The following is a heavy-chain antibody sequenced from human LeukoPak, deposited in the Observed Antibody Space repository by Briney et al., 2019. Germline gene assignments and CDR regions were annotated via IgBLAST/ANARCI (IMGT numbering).Heavy chain of an antibody. V-gene: IGHV1-8*01. D-gene: IGHD6-13*01. Sequence: ASVKVSCKASGYTFTSYDINWVRQATGQVLEWMGWMNPNSGNTGYAQKFQGRVTMTRNTSISTAYMELSSLRSEDTAVYYCARGPPYSSSWYTWVGYFDYWGQGTLVTVSS. CDR3: ARGPPYSSSWYTWVGYFDY. CDR1: GYTFTSYD. CDR2: MNPNSGNT. J-gene: IGHJ4*02.